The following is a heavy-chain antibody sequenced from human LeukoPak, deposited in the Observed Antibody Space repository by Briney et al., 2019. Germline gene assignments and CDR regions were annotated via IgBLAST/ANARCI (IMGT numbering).Heavy chain of an antibody. CDR3: AKEGGGGSLDY. J-gene: IGHJ4*02. CDR2: ISYDGSNK. Sequence: GGSLRLSCAASGFTFSSYGMHWVRQAPGKGLEWVAVISYDGSNKYYADSVKGRFTISRDNSKNTLYLQMNSLRAEDTAVYYCAKEGGGGSLDYWGKGTLVTVSS. V-gene: IGHV3-30*18. CDR1: GFTFSSYG. D-gene: IGHD1-26*01.